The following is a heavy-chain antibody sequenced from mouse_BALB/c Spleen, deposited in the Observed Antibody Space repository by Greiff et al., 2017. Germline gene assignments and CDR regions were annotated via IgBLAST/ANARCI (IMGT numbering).Heavy chain of an antibody. CDR1: GFTFSSYA. Sequence: EVMLVESGGGLVKPGGSLKLSCAASGFTFSSYAMSWVRQTPEKRLEWVASISSGGSTYYPDSVKGRFTISRENARNILYLQMSSLRSEDTAMYYCARGDGYWFGYWGQGTTLTVSS. J-gene: IGHJ2*01. CDR3: ARGDGYWFGY. V-gene: IGHV5-6-5*01. D-gene: IGHD1-2*01. CDR2: ISSGGST.